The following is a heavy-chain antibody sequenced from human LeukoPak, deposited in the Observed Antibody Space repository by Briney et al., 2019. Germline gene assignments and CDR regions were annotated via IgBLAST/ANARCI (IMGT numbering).Heavy chain of an antibody. V-gene: IGHV4-59*08. Sequence: SETLSLTCTVSGGSISTNYWSWIRQPPGKGLEWIGNIFYSGRNNYNPSLRSRVTMSIDTSKNQFSLKLSSVTAADTAVYYCARQGELAIDYWGQGTLVTVSS. D-gene: IGHD1-26*01. CDR1: GGSISTNY. CDR2: IFYSGRN. J-gene: IGHJ4*02. CDR3: ARQGELAIDY.